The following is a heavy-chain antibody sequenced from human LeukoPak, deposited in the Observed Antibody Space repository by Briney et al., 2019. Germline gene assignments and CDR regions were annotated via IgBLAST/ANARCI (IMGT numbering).Heavy chain of an antibody. D-gene: IGHD3-9*01. CDR2: FDPEDGET. Sequence: ASVKVSCKVSGYALTELSMHWVRQAPGKGLEWMGGFDPEDGETIYAQKFQGRVTMTEDTSTDTAYMELSSLRSEDTAVYYCATASTLLRYFDWLYWGQGTLVTVSS. CDR1: GYALTELS. V-gene: IGHV1-24*01. CDR3: ATASTLLRYFDWLY. J-gene: IGHJ4*02.